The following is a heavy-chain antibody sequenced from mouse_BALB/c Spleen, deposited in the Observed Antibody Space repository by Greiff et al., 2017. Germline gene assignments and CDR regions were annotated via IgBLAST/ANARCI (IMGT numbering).Heavy chain of an antibody. CDR1: GYTFTSYV. CDR2: INPYNDGT. D-gene: IGHD1-1*01. J-gene: IGHJ4*01. Sequence: EVKLMESGPELVKPGASVKMSCKASGYTFTSYVMHWVKQKPGQGLEWIGYINPYNDGTKYNEKFKGKATLTSDKSSSTAYMELSSLTSEDSAVYYCARHYGSSPYYAMDYWGQGTSVTVSS. V-gene: IGHV1-14*01. CDR3: ARHYGSSPYYAMDY.